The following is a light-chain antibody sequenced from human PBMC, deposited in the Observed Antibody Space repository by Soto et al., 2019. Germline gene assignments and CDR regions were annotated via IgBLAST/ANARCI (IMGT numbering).Light chain of an antibody. V-gene: IGKV1-39*01. CDR1: QSISSY. Sequence: DLQMTHSPSSLSASVGDRVTITCRASQSISSYLNWYQQKPGKAPKLLIYAASSLQSGVPSRFSGSGSGTDFTLTISSLQPEDFATYYCQHGTFGQGTKVDIK. CDR3: QHGT. J-gene: IGKJ1*01. CDR2: AAS.